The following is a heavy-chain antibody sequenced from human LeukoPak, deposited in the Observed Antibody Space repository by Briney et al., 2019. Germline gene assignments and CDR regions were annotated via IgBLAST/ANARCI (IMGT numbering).Heavy chain of an antibody. CDR2: ITGSGGGT. CDR3: ARDRGDWLPRDIDY. D-gene: IGHD2-21*02. J-gene: IGHJ4*02. CDR1: GFTFSSYG. Sequence: GGSLRLSCAASGFTFSSYGMIWVRQAPGKGLEWVSAITGSGGGTYYADSVKGRFTISRDNSKNTLYLQMNSLRAEDTAVYYCARDRGDWLPRDIDYWGQGTLVTVSS. V-gene: IGHV3-23*01.